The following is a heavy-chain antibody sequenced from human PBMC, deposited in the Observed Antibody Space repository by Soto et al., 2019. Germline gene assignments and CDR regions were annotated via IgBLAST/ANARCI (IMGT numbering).Heavy chain of an antibody. CDR2: IAYDGSNK. J-gene: IGHJ3*01. CDR3: AKAAYAYGTSSLAFAF. D-gene: IGHD6-6*01. Sequence: QVQVVESGGGVVQPGRSLRLSCAASGFTFSTYGMHWVRQAPGKGLEWVALIAYDGSNKYYADSVKGRFTISRDNSKKARNLQMNSRRAEATAVYYCAKAAYAYGTSSLAFAFWGQGTMVTVSS. V-gene: IGHV3-30*18. CDR1: GFTFSTYG.